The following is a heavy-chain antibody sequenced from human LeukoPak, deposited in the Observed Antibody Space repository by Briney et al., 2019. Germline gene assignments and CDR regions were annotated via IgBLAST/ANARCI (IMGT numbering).Heavy chain of an antibody. V-gene: IGHV4-34*01. CDR1: GGSFSGYY. CDR3: ARFLYSSGWYQPYYFDY. J-gene: IGHJ4*02. CDR2: INHSGST. Sequence: SETLSLASAVYGGSFSGYYWSWIRQPPGKGLEWIGEINHSGSTNYNPSLKSRVTISVDTSKNQLSLKLSSVTAADTAVYYCARFLYSSGWYQPYYFDYWGQGTLVTVSS. D-gene: IGHD6-19*01.